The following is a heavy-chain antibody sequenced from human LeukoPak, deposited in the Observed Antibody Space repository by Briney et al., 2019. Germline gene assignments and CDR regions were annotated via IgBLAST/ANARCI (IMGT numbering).Heavy chain of an antibody. Sequence: GASVKVSCKASGYTFTGYYMHWVRQAPGQGLEWMGWINPNSGGTNYAQKFQGRVTMTRDTSISTAYMELSRLRSDDTAVYYCAPLAAAGTGWFDPWGQGTLVTVSS. CDR3: APLAAAGTGWFDP. CDR1: GYTFTGYY. CDR2: INPNSGGT. D-gene: IGHD6-13*01. V-gene: IGHV1-2*02. J-gene: IGHJ5*02.